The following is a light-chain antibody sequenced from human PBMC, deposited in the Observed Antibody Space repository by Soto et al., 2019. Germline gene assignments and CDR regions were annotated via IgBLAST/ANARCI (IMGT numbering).Light chain of an antibody. CDR2: SAS. CDR1: QDINVY. CDR3: HQYGNSPLT. J-gene: IGKJ4*01. Sequence: DIQMTQSPSSVSASIGDTVTITCRASQDINVYLNWYQQKPGEVPKLLIYSASTLHSGVPSRFTASGSETDFTLTIRSLQPEDFGLYYCHQYGNSPLTFGGGTKVE. V-gene: IGKV1-39*01.